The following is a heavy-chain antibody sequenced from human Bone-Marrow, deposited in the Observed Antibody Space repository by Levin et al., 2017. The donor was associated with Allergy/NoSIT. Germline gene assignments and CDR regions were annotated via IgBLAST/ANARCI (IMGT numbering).Heavy chain of an antibody. CDR1: GGSISDSSFY. D-gene: IGHD1-1*01. J-gene: IGHJ4*02. V-gene: IGHV4-39*07. CDR3: VEDGAEYNDGFTTYDY. Sequence: SETLSLTCTVSGGSISDSSFYWGWIRQPPGKGLEWIGTIHYSGSPQYNPSLQSRLTMSVDTSKNQFSLRLSSVLAADTAVYYCVEDGAEYNDGFTTYDYWGQGALVTVSS. CDR2: IHYSGSP.